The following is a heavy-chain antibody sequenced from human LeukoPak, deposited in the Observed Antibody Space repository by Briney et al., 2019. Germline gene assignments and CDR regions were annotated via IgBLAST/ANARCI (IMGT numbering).Heavy chain of an antibody. Sequence: PGGSLRLSCAASGFTFTSYWMSWVRQAPGKGPEWVANIRNDEIEKYYVDSLKGRFIISRDNAKNSLYLQMNSLRAEDTAVYYCANGRYNGRMSELLDYYYYGMGVWGQGTTVTVSS. V-gene: IGHV3-7*03. D-gene: IGHD1-26*01. CDR3: ANGRYNGRMSELLDYYYYGMGV. CDR1: GFTFTSYW. J-gene: IGHJ6*02. CDR2: IRNDEIEK.